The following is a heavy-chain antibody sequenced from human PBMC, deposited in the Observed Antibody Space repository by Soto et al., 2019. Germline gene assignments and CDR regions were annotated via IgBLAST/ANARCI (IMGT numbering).Heavy chain of an antibody. D-gene: IGHD3-10*01. Sequence: GGSLRLSCAASGFTFSSYGMHWVRQAPGKGLEWVAVIWYDGSNKYYADSVKGRFTISRDNSKNTLYLQMNSLRAEDTAVYYCARMVRGVPNWFDPWGQGTLVTVSS. J-gene: IGHJ5*02. CDR3: ARMVRGVPNWFDP. CDR2: IWYDGSNK. V-gene: IGHV3-33*01. CDR1: GFTFSSYG.